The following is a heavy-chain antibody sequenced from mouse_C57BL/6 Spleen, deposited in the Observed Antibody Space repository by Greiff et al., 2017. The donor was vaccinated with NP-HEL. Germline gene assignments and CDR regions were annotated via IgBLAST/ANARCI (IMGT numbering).Heavy chain of an antibody. CDR1: GFSLSTFGMG. Sequence: QVTLKESGPGILQPSQTLSLTCSFSGFSLSTFGMGVGWIRQPSGKGLEWLAHIWWDDDKYYNPVLKSRLTISKDTSKNQVYLKIVNVDTADTATYYCARMEYDYDEAWFAYWGQGTLVTVSA. J-gene: IGHJ3*01. CDR3: ARMEYDYDEAWFAY. D-gene: IGHD2-4*01. V-gene: IGHV8-8*01. CDR2: IWWDDDK.